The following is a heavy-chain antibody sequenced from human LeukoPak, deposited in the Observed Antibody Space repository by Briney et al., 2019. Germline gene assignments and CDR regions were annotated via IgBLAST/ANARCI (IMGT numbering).Heavy chain of an antibody. Sequence: ASVKVSCKASGYTFTSYDINWVRQATGQGLEWMGWMNPNSGNTGYAQKFQGRVTMTRNTSISTAYMELSSLRSEDTAVHYCARGGIAERPFDYWGQGTLVTVSS. CDR2: MNPNSGNT. D-gene: IGHD6-13*01. CDR3: ARGGIAERPFDY. CDR1: GYTFTSYD. V-gene: IGHV1-8*01. J-gene: IGHJ4*02.